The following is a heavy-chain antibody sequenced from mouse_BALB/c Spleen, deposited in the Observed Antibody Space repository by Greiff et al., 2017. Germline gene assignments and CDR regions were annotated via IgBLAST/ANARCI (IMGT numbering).Heavy chain of an antibody. D-gene: IGHD2-10*02. CDR2: IDPETGGT. V-gene: IGHV1-15*01. CDR1: GYTFTDYE. CDR3: TRPSYGNYVVLAY. J-gene: IGHJ3*01. Sequence: QVQLKQSGAELVRPGASVTLSCKASGYTFTDYEMHWVKQTPVHGLEWIGAIDPETGGTAYNQKFKGKATLTADKSSSTAYMELRSLTSEDSAVYYCTRPSYGNYVVLAYWGQGTLVTVSA.